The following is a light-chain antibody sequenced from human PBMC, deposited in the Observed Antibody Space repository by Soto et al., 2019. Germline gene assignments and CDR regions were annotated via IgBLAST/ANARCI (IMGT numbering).Light chain of an antibody. J-gene: IGKJ1*01. CDR1: QSVSSY. Sequence: EIVLTQSPATLSLSPGERATLSCRASQSVSSYLAWYQQKPGQAPRLLIYDASNRATGIPARFSGSGSGTDFPLTISSLVPEDFAVYYWQQRSNWPLVWPFGQGTKVEIK. V-gene: IGKV3-11*01. CDR3: QQRSNWPLVWP. CDR2: DAS.